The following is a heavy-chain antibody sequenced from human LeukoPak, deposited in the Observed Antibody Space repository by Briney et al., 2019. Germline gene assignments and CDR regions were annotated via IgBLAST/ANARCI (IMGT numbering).Heavy chain of an antibody. CDR2: IYYSGST. CDR1: GGSFSGYY. CDR3: ARGYSSILWDY. V-gene: IGHV4-59*01. D-gene: IGHD6-13*01. J-gene: IGHJ4*02. Sequence: SETLSLTCAVYGGSFSGYYWSWIRQPPGKGLEWIGYIYYSGSTNYNPSLKSRVTISVDTSKNQFSLKLSSVTAADTAVYYCARGYSSILWDYWGQGTLVTVSS.